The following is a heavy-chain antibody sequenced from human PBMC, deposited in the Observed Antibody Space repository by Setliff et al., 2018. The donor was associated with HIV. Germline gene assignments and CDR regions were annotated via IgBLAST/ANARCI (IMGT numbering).Heavy chain of an antibody. CDR1: GFTFRDYY. D-gene: IGHD2-15*01. CDR3: ARIPPSPWWDGSESPDMDV. Sequence: GVLRLSCAASGFTFRDYYMSYFRQAPGKGLEWVSYISRTGSTIYYADSVKGRFTVSRDNARNTLHLQMNSLRAEDTAVYYCARIPPSPWWDGSESPDMDVWGRGTTVTVSS. V-gene: IGHV3-11*04. J-gene: IGHJ6*03. CDR2: ISRTGSTI.